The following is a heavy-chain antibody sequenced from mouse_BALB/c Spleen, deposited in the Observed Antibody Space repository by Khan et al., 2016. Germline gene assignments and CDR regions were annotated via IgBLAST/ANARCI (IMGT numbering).Heavy chain of an antibody. CDR1: GYTFTDYY. CDR2: IHPGSDNT. V-gene: IGHV1-77*01. D-gene: IGHD2-1*01. CDR3: ARGGGNSDY. J-gene: IGHJ2*01. Sequence: QVQLQQSGAELARPGASVKLSCKASGYTFTDYYINWVKQRTGQGLEWIGEIHPGSDNTYYNERFKGKATLTADKSSSTAYMQLSSLTSEDSAVYFCARGGGNSDYWGQGTTLTVSS.